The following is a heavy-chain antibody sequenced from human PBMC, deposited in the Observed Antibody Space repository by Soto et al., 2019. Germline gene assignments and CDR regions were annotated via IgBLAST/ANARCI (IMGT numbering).Heavy chain of an antibody. Sequence: GGSLSVSCAASGFPFSDYAMHWVRQAPGKGLEWVAVVSHDGRNTHYADSVKGRFTISRDSSKNTVSLEMTSLRAEDTAVYYCAKGGRQWLVTSDFNHWGQGALVTVSS. J-gene: IGHJ4*02. D-gene: IGHD6-19*01. CDR2: VSHDGRNT. CDR3: AKGGRQWLVTSDFNH. V-gene: IGHV3-30*18. CDR1: GFPFSDYA.